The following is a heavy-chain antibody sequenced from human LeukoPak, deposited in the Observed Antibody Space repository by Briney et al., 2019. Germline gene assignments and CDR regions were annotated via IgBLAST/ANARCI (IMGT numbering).Heavy chain of an antibody. V-gene: IGHV4-34*01. D-gene: IGHD3-10*01. J-gene: IGHJ4*02. CDR1: GGSFSGYY. Sequence: SETLSLACVVYGGSFSGYYWSWIRQPPGKGLEWIGEINHSGSTNYNPSLKSRVTISVDTSKNQFSLKLSSVTAADTAVYYCARSFYYGSGSYYNVWGQGTLVTVSS. CDR3: ARSFYYGSGSYYNV. CDR2: INHSGST.